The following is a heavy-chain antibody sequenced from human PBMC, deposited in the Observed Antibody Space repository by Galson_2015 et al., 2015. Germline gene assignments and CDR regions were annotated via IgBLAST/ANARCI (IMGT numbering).Heavy chain of an antibody. CDR2: SDPGEPEK. Sequence: SVKVSCKVSGCSLTELFIQWVRQAPGKGLEWIGGSDPGEPEKVYAQKFQGRVTMTDDTSTDTAYMTLSSLRSEDTAVYYCATVGTWGQGSLITVSA. CDR3: ATVGT. CDR1: GCSLTELF. V-gene: IGHV1-24*01. J-gene: IGHJ5*02.